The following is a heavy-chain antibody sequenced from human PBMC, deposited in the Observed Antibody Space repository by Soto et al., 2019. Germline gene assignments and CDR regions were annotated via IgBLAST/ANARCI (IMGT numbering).Heavy chain of an antibody. D-gene: IGHD4-17*01. Sequence: QVQLVESGGGVVQPGRSLRLSCAASGFTFRNYAMHWVRQAPGKGLERVAVISYDGSNKYYADSVKGRFTISRDNSKNTLYLQKNSLRAEDTAVYYCAREDYGEHYFDYWGQGTLVTVSS. CDR2: ISYDGSNK. J-gene: IGHJ4*02. CDR1: GFTFRNYA. CDR3: AREDYGEHYFDY. V-gene: IGHV3-30-3*01.